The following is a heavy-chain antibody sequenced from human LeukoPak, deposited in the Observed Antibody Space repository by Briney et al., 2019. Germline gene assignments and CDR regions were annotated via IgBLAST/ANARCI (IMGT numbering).Heavy chain of an antibody. V-gene: IGHV4-4*07. Sequence: SETLSLTCTVSGGFISRYYGSWLRQPGGEGLEGIGLFYKSGSHNYNPPLKSRVTISVDTTKNQFSLMLSSMTAADAAVYYWAREGRYVWGSYRPFDYWGQGTLVTVSS. CDR3: AREGRYVWGSYRPFDY. CDR2: FYKSGSH. CDR1: GGFISRYY. J-gene: IGHJ4*02. D-gene: IGHD3-16*02.